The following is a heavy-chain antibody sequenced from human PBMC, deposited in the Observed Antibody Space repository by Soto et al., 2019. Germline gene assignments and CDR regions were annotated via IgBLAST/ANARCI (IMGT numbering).Heavy chain of an antibody. CDR1: GYTFTGYY. Sequence: ASVKVSCKASGYTFTGYYMHWVRQAPGQGLEWMGWINPNIGGTNYAQKFQGRVTMTRDTSISTVYMELSRLRSDDTAVYYCARDSHYDILTGYSRNAFDIWGQGTVVTVSS. CDR3: ARDSHYDILTGYSRNAFDI. V-gene: IGHV1-2*02. CDR2: INPNIGGT. D-gene: IGHD3-9*01. J-gene: IGHJ3*02.